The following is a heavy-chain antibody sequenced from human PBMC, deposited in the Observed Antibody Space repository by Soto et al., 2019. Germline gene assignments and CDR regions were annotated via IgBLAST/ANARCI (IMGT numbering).Heavy chain of an antibody. CDR2: ISYDGSNK. J-gene: IGHJ5*02. CDR1: GFTFSNYA. Sequence: QVQLVESGGGVVQPGRSLRLSCAASGFTFSNYAMHWVRQAPGKGLEWVAVISYDGSNKYSADSVKGRFTISRDNSKNTLYLQMNSRRAGDTAVYYCAKEAIGYCSGGSCYGYNWFDPWGQGILVTVSS. V-gene: IGHV3-30*18. D-gene: IGHD2-15*01. CDR3: AKEAIGYCSGGSCYGYNWFDP.